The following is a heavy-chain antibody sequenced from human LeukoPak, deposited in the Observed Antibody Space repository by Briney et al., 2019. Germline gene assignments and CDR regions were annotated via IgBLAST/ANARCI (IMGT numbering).Heavy chain of an antibody. V-gene: IGHV4-31*03. CDR1: GGSISSGGYY. CDR2: IYYSGGT. J-gene: IGHJ4*02. D-gene: IGHD5-18*01. Sequence: SETLSLTCTVSGGSISSGGYYWSWIRQHPGKGLEWIGYIYYSGGTYYNPSLKSRVTISVDTSKNQFSLKLSSVTAADTAVYYCARGIGGYSYGSLDYWGQGTLVTVSS. CDR3: ARGIGGYSYGSLDY.